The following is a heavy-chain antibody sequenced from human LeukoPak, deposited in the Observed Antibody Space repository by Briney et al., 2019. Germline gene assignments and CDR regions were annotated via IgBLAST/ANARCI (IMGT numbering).Heavy chain of an antibody. CDR1: EFTLSNYG. J-gene: IGHJ6*03. Sequence: GGSLRLSCAASEFTLSNYGMSWVRQAPGKGLEWVSSITNSGASTYYADSAKGRFTISRDNSKNTLYLQMNSLRAEDTAVYYCARDLAAAAYSNYYYYYMDVWGKGTTVTISS. D-gene: IGHD6-13*01. CDR3: ARDLAAAAYSNYYYYYMDV. V-gene: IGHV3-23*01. CDR2: ITNSGAST.